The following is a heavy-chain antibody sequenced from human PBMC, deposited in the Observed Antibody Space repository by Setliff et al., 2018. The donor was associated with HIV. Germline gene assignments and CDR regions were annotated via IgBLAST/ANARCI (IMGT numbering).Heavy chain of an antibody. CDR2: INASGDKT. V-gene: IGHV1-46*03. CDR3: GRDYRSWIRAIGY. D-gene: IGHD5-12*01. Sequence: ASVKVSCKASGFNFTNYYIHWVRQAPGEGLEWVGVINASGDKTNYAQKFQGRLIITKDTSTSTVYMELSSLRSDDTAVYYCGRDYRSWIRAIGYWGQGTQVTV. J-gene: IGHJ4*02. CDR1: GFNFTNYY.